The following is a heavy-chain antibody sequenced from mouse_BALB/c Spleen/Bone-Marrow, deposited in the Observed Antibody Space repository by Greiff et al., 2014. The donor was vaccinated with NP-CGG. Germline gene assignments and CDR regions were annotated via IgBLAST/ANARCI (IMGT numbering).Heavy chain of an antibody. Sequence: VQLKESGAELVKPGASVKLSCTASGFNIKDTYMHWVKQRPEQGLEWIGRIDPANGNTKYDPKFQGKATITADTSSNTAYRQLSSLTSEDTAVYYCASYVYGYYFDYWGQGTTLTVSS. CDR3: ASYVYGYYFDY. D-gene: IGHD2-2*01. J-gene: IGHJ2*01. CDR1: GFNIKDTY. CDR2: IDPANGNT. V-gene: IGHV14-3*02.